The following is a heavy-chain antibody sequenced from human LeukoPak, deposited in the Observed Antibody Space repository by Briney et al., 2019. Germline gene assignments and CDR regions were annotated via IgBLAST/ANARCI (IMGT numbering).Heavy chain of an antibody. V-gene: IGHV1-2*02. CDR3: ARELDYYGSGSY. CDR2: INPNSGGT. D-gene: IGHD3-10*01. J-gene: IGHJ4*02. CDR1: GYTFTGYY. Sequence: ASVKVSCKASGYTFTGYYMHWVRQAPGQGLEWMGWINPNSGGTNYAQEFQGRVTMTRDTSISTAYMELSRLRSDDTAVYYCARELDYYGSGSYWGQGTLVTVSS.